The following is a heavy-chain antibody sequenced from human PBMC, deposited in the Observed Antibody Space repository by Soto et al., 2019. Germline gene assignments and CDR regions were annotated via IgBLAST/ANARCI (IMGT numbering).Heavy chain of an antibody. D-gene: IGHD3-3*01. CDR2: ISGSGGST. CDR1: GFTFSSYA. J-gene: IGHJ5*02. CDR3: AIAQGSGYGWFDP. V-gene: IGHV3-23*01. Sequence: GESLKISCAASGFTFSSYAMSWVRQAPGKGLEWVSAISGSGGSTYYADSVKGRFTISRDNSKNTLYLQMNSLRAEDTAVYYCAIAQGSGYGWFDPWGQGTLVTVSS.